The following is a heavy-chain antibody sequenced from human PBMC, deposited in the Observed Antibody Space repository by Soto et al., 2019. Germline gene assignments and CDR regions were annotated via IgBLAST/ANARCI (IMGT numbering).Heavy chain of an antibody. Sequence: QVQVVQSGAEVKKPGSSVKVSCKVSGGTFSDFGLSWVRLAPGRGLEWLGWIIPMSSVVNHGQTFQGRVTSTADASTGTGYMELSGLRSEDTALYYCATTFCVEDCFSTYYLDHWGQGTLVTVSS. D-gene: IGHD2-21*02. CDR1: GGTFSDFG. V-gene: IGHV1-69*12. J-gene: IGHJ4*02. CDR2: IIPMSSVV. CDR3: ATTFCVEDCFSTYYLDH.